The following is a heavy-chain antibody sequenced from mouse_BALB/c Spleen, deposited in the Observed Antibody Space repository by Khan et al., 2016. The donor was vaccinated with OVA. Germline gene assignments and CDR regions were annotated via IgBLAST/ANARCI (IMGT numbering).Heavy chain of an antibody. D-gene: IGHD1-1*01. Sequence: DLVKPGASVKLSCKASGYTFTSYWINWIKQRPGQGLEWIGRIGPGSSNAYYNDMFKDKATLTVDTSSNTAYIPLSSLSSEDSAVFFCARGNNYGRSCYAMDYWCQGTSVTVSA. CDR3: ARGNNYGRSCYAMDY. CDR2: IGPGSSNA. J-gene: IGHJ4*01. V-gene: IGHV1S41*01. CDR1: GYTFTSYW.